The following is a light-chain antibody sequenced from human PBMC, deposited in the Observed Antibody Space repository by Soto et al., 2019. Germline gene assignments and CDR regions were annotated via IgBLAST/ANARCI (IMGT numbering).Light chain of an antibody. V-gene: IGKV3-11*01. Sequence: ETVLTQSRLTLYLSAGVKVAXPCRASQNVANYLDWYQEKPGHAPRLLIYESSNRATGIAGRFSRSGSGTDFTLTISSLEPEDFAVYYCQQRSNLPQTFGQGTKL. J-gene: IGKJ1*01. CDR3: QQRSNLPQT. CDR2: ESS. CDR1: QNVANY.